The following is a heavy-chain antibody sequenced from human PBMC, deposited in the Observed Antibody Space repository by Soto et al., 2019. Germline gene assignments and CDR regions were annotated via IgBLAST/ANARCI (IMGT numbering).Heavy chain of an antibody. CDR3: ARTKCSGGSCYSWSLDY. D-gene: IGHD2-15*01. CDR1: GGSITTGGYY. V-gene: IGHV4-31*03. J-gene: IGHJ4*02. CDR2: RYYSEST. Sequence: PSETLSLTCTVSGGSITTGGYYWSWIRQLPGKGLEWIGHRYYSESTYYNPSLKSRVSISLDTSKNQFSLKLSFVTAADTAMYYCARTKCSGGSCYSWSLDYWGQGPPVTVS.